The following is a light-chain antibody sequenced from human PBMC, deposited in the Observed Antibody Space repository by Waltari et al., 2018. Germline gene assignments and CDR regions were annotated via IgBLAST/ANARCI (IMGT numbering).Light chain of an antibody. Sequence: DIVLTQSPGTLYLSPGERTTLFCRASQSVGRTLAWYQQKPGQAPRLLIYGTSSRATDIPDRFSGSGSGTDFSLTISRLEPEDFAVYYCQHYVRLPATFGQGTKVEIK. J-gene: IGKJ1*01. CDR1: QSVGRT. V-gene: IGKV3-20*01. CDR2: GTS. CDR3: QHYVRLPAT.